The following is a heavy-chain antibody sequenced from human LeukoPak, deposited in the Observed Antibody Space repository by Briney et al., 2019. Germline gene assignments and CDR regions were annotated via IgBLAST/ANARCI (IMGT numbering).Heavy chain of an antibody. J-gene: IGHJ4*02. D-gene: IGHD3-22*01. V-gene: IGHV4-59*10. CDR2: IYTGGST. Sequence: SETLSLTCAVYGGSFSGYYWSWIRQPAGKGLEWIGLIYTGGSTNYNPSLKSRVTMSIDTSKNQFSLKLSSVTAADTAVYYCAGTPIYYFDNSGYYNWGQGTLVTVSS. CDR1: GGSFSGYY. CDR3: AGTPIYYFDNSGYYN.